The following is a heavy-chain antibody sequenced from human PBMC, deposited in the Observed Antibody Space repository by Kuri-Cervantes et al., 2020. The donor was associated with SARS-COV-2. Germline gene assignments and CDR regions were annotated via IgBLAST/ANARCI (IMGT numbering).Heavy chain of an antibody. CDR2: ISSNGGST. CDR1: GFTFSSYA. CDR3: VKDVGYGDLAFGY. J-gene: IGHJ4*02. Sequence: GGSLRLSCSASGFTFSSYAMHWVRQAPGKGLEYVSAISSNGGSTYYADSVKGRFTISRDNSKNTLYLQTSSLRAEDTAVYYCVKDVGYGDLAFGYWGQGTLVTVSS. D-gene: IGHD4-17*01. V-gene: IGHV3-64D*08.